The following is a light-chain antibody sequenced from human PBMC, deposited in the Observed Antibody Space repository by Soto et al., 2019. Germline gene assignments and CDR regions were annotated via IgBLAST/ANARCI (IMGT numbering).Light chain of an antibody. CDR1: QSVSSIY. V-gene: IGKV3-20*01. J-gene: IGKJ1*01. CDR2: GAS. CDR3: QQYGSSPRT. Sequence: EIVLTQSPGTLSLSPGERVTLSCSASQSVSSIYLDWYQQKPGQAPRLLIYGASTRATGVPDRFSGSGSGTDFTLTITRLEPEDLAVDDCQQYGSSPRTFGQGTKV.